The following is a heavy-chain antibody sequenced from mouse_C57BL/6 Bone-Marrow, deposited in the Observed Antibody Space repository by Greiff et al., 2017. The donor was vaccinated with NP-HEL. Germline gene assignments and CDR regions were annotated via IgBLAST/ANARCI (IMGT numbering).Heavy chain of an antibody. CDR1: GYAFTNYL. Sequence: QVQLKQSGAELVRPGTSVKVSCKASGYAFTNYLIEWVKQRPGQGLEWIGGINPGSGGTNYNGKFKGKATLTADKSSSTAYMQLSSLTSEDSAVYFCARSGGSSWNWCFDVWGTGTTVTVSA. V-gene: IGHV1-54*01. CDR3: ARSGGSSWNWCFDV. J-gene: IGHJ1*03. D-gene: IGHD1-1*01. CDR2: INPGSGGT.